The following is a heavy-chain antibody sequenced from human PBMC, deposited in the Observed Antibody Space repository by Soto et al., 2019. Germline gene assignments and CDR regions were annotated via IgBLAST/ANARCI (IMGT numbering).Heavy chain of an antibody. CDR2: ISRSGSDI. J-gene: IGHJ6*02. Sequence: PGGSLRLSCAASGFTFSDYSMNWVRQAPGKGLEWVSYISRSGSDIYYADSVKGRFTISRDNAKNSLFRQMNSLRAEDTAVYYCATVGYCSSTSCQTRYYYYGMDVWGQGTTVTVSS. D-gene: IGHD2-2*03. CDR3: ATVGYCSSTSCQTRYYYYGMDV. CDR1: GFTFSDYS. V-gene: IGHV3-11*01.